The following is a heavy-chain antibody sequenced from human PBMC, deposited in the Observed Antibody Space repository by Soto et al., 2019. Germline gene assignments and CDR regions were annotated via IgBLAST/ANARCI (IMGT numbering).Heavy chain of an antibody. J-gene: IGHJ4*02. V-gene: IGHV3-23*01. Sequence: GGSLRLSCAASGFTFSSYAMSWVRQAPGKGLEWVSAISGSGGSTYYADSVKGRFTISRDNSKNTLYLQMNSLRAEDTAVYYCAKDLAPDIVVVPAARGIDYWGQGTLVTVSS. D-gene: IGHD2-2*01. CDR1: GFTFSSYA. CDR2: ISGSGGST. CDR3: AKDLAPDIVVVPAARGIDY.